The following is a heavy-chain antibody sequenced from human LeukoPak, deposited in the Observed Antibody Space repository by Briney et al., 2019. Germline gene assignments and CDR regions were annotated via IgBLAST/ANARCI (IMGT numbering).Heavy chain of an antibody. Sequence: GGSLRLSCAASGFTFDDYAMHWVRQAPGKGLEWVSGISWNSGSIGYADSVKGRSTISRDNAKNSLYLQMNSLRAEDTALYYCAKVSPLDDAFDIWGQGTMVTVSS. V-gene: IGHV3-9*01. CDR2: ISWNSGSI. J-gene: IGHJ3*02. CDR3: AKVSPLDDAFDI. D-gene: IGHD1-1*01. CDR1: GFTFDDYA.